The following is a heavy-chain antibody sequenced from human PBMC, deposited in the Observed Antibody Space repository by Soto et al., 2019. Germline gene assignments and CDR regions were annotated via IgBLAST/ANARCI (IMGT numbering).Heavy chain of an antibody. CDR1: GFTFSSYG. CDR3: AKDPRGYSGYDS. D-gene: IGHD5-12*01. Sequence: QVQLVESGGGVVQPGRSLRLSCAASGFTFSSYGMHWVRQAPGKGLEWVAVISYDGSNKCYADSVKGRFTISRDNSKNTLYLQMNSLRAEDTAVYYCAKDPRGYSGYDSWGQGTLVTVSS. V-gene: IGHV3-30*18. J-gene: IGHJ4*02. CDR2: ISYDGSNK.